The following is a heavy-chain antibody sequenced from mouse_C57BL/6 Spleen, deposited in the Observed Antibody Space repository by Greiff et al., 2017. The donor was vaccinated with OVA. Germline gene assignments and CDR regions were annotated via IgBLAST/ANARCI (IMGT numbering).Heavy chain of an antibody. Sequence: QVQLQQPGTELVKPGASVKLSCKASGYTFTSYWMHWVKQRPGQGLEWIGNINPSNGGTNYNEKFKSKDTLTVYKSSSTAYMQLSSLTSEDAAVYYCARSYALRDYYAMDYWGQGTSVTVSS. J-gene: IGHJ4*01. D-gene: IGHD6-5*01. CDR1: GYTFTSYW. CDR2: INPSNGGT. V-gene: IGHV1-53*01. CDR3: ARSYALRDYYAMDY.